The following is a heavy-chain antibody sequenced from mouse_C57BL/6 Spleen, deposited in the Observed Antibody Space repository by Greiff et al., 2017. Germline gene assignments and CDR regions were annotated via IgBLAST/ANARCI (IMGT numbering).Heavy chain of an antibody. CDR1: GFTFSDYY. V-gene: IGHV5-16*01. Sequence: EVHLVESEGGLVQPGSSMKLSCTASGFTFSDYYMAWVRQVPEKGLEWVANINYDGSSTYYLDSLKSRFIISRENAKNILYLQMSSLKSEDTATYYCARDDYYGSRYAMDYWGQGTSVTVSS. J-gene: IGHJ4*01. CDR3: ARDDYYGSRYAMDY. D-gene: IGHD1-1*01. CDR2: INYDGSST.